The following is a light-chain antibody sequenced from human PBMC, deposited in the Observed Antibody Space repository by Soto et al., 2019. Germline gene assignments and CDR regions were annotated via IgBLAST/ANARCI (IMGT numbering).Light chain of an antibody. J-gene: IGKJ2*01. CDR1: QSISSW. Sequence: DIQMTQSPSTLSASVGDRVTITCRASQSISSWLAWYQQKPGKSPKLLIYDASSLDSGVPSRFSGSGSGTEFTLTISSLQPDDFATYYCQQYHSYSSTFGQGTTLEIK. CDR3: QQYHSYSST. CDR2: DAS. V-gene: IGKV1-5*01.